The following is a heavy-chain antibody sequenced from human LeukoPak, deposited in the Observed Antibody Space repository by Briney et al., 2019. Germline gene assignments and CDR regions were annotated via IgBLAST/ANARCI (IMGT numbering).Heavy chain of an antibody. J-gene: IGHJ5*02. D-gene: IGHD3-10*01. V-gene: IGHV4-59*12. Sequence: PSETLSLTCSVSGGSISSNYWSWIRQPPGKGLEWIGYIYYSGSTTYNPSLKSRVTISLDTSKNQVSLKLSSVTAADTAVYYCARVGGGWFDPWGQGTLVTVSS. CDR2: IYYSGST. CDR1: GGSISSNY. CDR3: ARVGGGWFDP.